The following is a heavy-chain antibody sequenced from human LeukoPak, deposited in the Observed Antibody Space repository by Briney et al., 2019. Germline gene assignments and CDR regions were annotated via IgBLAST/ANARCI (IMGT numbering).Heavy chain of an antibody. CDR2: INSDGSSL. Sequence: QPGGSLRLSCAASGFTFSSYWVQWVRQAPGKGLVWISRINSDGSSLSYADSVKGRFTISRDNTKNSLYLQLSSLRAEDTAVYFCATNSDYRFGYWGQGTPVIVSS. V-gene: IGHV3-74*01. CDR3: ATNSDYRFGY. J-gene: IGHJ4*02. CDR1: GFTFSSYW. D-gene: IGHD2-8*01.